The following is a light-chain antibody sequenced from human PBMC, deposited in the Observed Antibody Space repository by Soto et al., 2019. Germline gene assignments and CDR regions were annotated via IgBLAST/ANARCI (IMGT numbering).Light chain of an antibody. CDR2: KVS. CDR3: MQGTYWPRLT. V-gene: IGKV2-30*01. J-gene: IGKJ4*01. CDR1: QSLVYSDGNTY. Sequence: DVVMTQSPHSLPVTLGQPASISCRSSQSLVYSDGNTYLNWFHQRSGQSPRRLIYKVSNRDSGVPDRFSGSGSGADFTLKISRVEAEDVGVYYCMQGTYWPRLTFGGGTKVEMK.